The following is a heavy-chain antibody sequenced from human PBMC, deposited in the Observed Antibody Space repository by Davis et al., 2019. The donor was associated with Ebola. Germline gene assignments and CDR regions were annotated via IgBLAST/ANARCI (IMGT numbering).Heavy chain of an antibody. CDR1: GYTFTSYY. J-gene: IGHJ6*02. D-gene: IGHD2-15*01. Sequence: AASVKVSCKASGYTFTSYYMHWVRQAPGQGLEWMGIINPSGGSTSYAQKFQGRVTMTRDTSTSTVYMELRSLRSEDTAVYYCARERIVVVVAAIGGYYYYGMDVWGQGTTVTVSS. CDR3: ARERIVVVVAAIGGYYYYGMDV. V-gene: IGHV1-46*01. CDR2: INPSGGST.